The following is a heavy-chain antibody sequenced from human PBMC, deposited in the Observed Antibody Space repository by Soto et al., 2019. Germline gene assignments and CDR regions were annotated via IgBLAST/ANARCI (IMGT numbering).Heavy chain of an antibody. J-gene: IGHJ4*02. CDR1: GASIKSSGYY. V-gene: IGHV4-39*01. D-gene: IGHD6-19*01. Sequence: QLKESGPGLVKPSGTLSLTCTVSGASIKSSGYYWGWIRQPPGKGLEWIGTGYYGGRAYSTPSLKSRLSISVDTSNNPFSLKLTSVTAADTALYYCVRHAPYRSGWANRNDYWGQGILVTVSS. CDR2: GYYGGRA. CDR3: VRHAPYRSGWANRNDY.